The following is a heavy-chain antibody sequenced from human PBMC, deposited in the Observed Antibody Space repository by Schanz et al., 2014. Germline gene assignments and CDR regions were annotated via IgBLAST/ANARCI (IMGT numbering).Heavy chain of an antibody. V-gene: IGHV3-23*04. CDR1: GFTFSTST. Sequence: VQLVESGGGVVQPGRSLRLSCAASGFTFSTSTMHWVRQAPGKGLEWLSAISGSGGSTYYADSVKGRFTISRDNSKNTLYLQLNSLRAEDTAVYYCARDFHGYGPHLDYWGQGSLVTVSS. J-gene: IGHJ4*02. CDR2: ISGSGGST. CDR3: ARDFHGYGPHLDY. D-gene: IGHD5-12*01.